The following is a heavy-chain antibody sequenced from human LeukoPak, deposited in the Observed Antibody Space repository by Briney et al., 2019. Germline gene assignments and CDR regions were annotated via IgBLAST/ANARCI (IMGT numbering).Heavy chain of an antibody. CDR2: IFDSGST. CDR3: ARAPWFGETAFDY. CDR1: GGSISTYY. J-gene: IGHJ4*02. Sequence: SETLSLTCTVSGGSISTYYWSWIRQPPGKGLEWIGYIFDSGSTNYNPSLKSRVTISVDTSKNQFSLKLSSVTAADTAVYYCARAPWFGETAFDYWGQGTLVTVSS. D-gene: IGHD3-10*01. V-gene: IGHV4-59*12.